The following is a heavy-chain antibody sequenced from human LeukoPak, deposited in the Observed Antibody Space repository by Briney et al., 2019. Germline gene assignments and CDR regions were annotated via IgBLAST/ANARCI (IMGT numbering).Heavy chain of an antibody. CDR3: TRAPPGRDGYSEY. D-gene: IGHD5-24*01. CDR1: GFAFSSYA. J-gene: IGHJ1*01. V-gene: IGHV3-23*01. CDR2: ISNTGGRT. Sequence: SGGSLRLSCAASGFAFSSYAMSWVRQAPGKGLEYVSGISNTGGRTYYADSVKGRFTISRDNSKNTVYLQMNSLRAEDTAVYYCTRAPPGRDGYSEYWGQGTVVTVST.